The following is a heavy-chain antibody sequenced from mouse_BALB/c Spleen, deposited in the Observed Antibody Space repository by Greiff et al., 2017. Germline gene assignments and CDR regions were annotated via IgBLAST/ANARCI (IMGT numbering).Heavy chain of an antibody. CDR2: ISTYYGDA. J-gene: IGHJ2*01. CDR1: GYTFTDYA. V-gene: IGHV1S137*01. Sequence: VQLQQSGAELVRPGVSVKISCKGSGYTFTDYAMHWVKQSHAKSLEWIGVISTYYGDASYNQKFKGKATMTVDKSSSTAYMELARLTSEDSAIYYCAREGGSYYFDYWGQGTTLTVSS. CDR3: AREGGSYYFDY.